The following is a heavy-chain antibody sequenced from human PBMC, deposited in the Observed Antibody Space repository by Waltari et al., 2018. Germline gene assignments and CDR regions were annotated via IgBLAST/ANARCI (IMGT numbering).Heavy chain of an antibody. Sequence: QVQLVQSGAEVKKPGASVTVSCKASGYTFTGSYMHWVAQAPGQGLEWMGWINPNSGGTNYAQKFQGRVTMTRDTSISTAYMELSRLRSDDTAVYYCARDGYRWDRLPHYWGQGTLVTVSS. V-gene: IGHV1-2*02. CDR2: INPNSGGT. CDR3: ARDGYRWDRLPHY. J-gene: IGHJ4*02. CDR1: GYTFTGSY. D-gene: IGHD3-16*02.